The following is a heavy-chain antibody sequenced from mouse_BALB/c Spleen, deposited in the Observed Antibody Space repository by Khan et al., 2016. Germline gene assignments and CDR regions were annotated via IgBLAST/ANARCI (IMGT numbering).Heavy chain of an antibody. J-gene: IGHJ1*01. CDR1: GYSFTDYF. CDR2: INLYNGDT. CDR3: AIYRYEAYFDV. V-gene: IGHV1-20*02. D-gene: IGHD2-14*01. Sequence: VQLQQSGPVLVKPGASVKISCKASGYSFTDYFMNWVMQSHGKSLEWIGRINLYNGDTFYNQKFKGKATLTEDKSSNTANMELRSLASEDSAGYYCAIYRYEAYFDVWGAGTTVTVSS.